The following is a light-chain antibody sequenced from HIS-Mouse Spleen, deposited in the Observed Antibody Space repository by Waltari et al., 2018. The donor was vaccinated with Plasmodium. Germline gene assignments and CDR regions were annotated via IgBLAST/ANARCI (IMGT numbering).Light chain of an antibody. V-gene: IGLV2-23*01. CDR3: CSYAGSSTNWV. Sequence: QSALTQPAPVSGSPGQPITISCTGTSSDVGSYNLVSWYQQHPGKAPKLMINGGSKRPSGVSNRFSGSKSGNTASLTISGLQAEDEADYYCCSYAGSSTNWVFGGGTKLTVL. J-gene: IGLJ3*02. CDR1: SSDVGSYNL. CDR2: GGS.